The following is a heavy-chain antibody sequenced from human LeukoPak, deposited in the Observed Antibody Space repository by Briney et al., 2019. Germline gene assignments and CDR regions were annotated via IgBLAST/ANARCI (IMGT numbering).Heavy chain of an antibody. V-gene: IGHV1-2*02. CDR3: ARDSRSSGSYDP. CDR2: INPNSGGT. Sequence: ASVKVSCKASGYTFTDYYMHWVRQAPGQGLEWMGWINPNSGGTNYAQKFQGRVTMTRDTSISTVYMEMSRLRSDDTAVYYCARDSRSSGSYDPWGQGTLVTVSS. J-gene: IGHJ5*02. D-gene: IGHD1-26*01. CDR1: GYTFTDYY.